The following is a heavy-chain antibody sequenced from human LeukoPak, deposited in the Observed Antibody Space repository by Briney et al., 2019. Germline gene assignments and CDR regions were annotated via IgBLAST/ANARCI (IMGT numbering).Heavy chain of an antibody. CDR1: GFTFDDYA. V-gene: IGHV3-43*02. Sequence: GGSLILSCAASGFTFDDYAMHWVRQAPGKGLEWVSLISGDGGRTYYADSVKGRFTISRDNSKNSLYLQMNSLRTEDTAFYYCAKDKDSSGYCATDWGQGTLVTVSS. J-gene: IGHJ4*02. D-gene: IGHD3-22*01. CDR2: ISGDGGRT. CDR3: AKDKDSSGYCATD.